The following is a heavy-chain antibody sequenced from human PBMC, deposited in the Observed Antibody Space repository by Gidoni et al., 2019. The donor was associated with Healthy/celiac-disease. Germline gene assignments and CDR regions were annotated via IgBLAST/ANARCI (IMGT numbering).Heavy chain of an antibody. Sequence: EVQLLESGGGLVQPGGSLRLSCAASGFTFRSYAMSWVRQAPGKGLEWVSAISGSGGSTYYADSVKGRFTISRDNSKNTLYLQMNSLRAEDTAVYYCAKDSRDYDILTGYPELGYWGQGTLVTVSS. V-gene: IGHV3-23*01. CDR3: AKDSRDYDILTGYPELGY. D-gene: IGHD3-9*01. J-gene: IGHJ4*02. CDR2: ISGSGGST. CDR1: GFTFRSYA.